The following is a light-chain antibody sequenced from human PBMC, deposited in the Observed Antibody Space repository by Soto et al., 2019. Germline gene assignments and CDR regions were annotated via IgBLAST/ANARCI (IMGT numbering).Light chain of an antibody. V-gene: IGLV1-51*01. CDR2: DNN. Sequence: QSVLTQPPSVSAAPGQKVTISCSGSSSNIGNNFVSWYQHLPGRAPKLLIYDNNKRPSGIPDRFSGTKSGTSATLGITGLQTGDEAHYYCATWDSSLIAGVFGGGTKVTVL. CDR1: SSNIGNNF. CDR3: ATWDSSLIAGV. J-gene: IGLJ2*01.